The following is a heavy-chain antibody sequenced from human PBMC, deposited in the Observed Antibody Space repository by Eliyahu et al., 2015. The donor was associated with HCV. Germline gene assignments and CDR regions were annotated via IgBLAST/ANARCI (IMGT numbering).Heavy chain of an antibody. CDR1: GFXFSSYA. J-gene: IGHJ6*02. CDR2: ISNDGSNK. CDR3: ARELVVGAYVYYYHGMDV. Sequence: QVQLVESGGGVVQPGXSLXXSCXASGFXFSSYAMHXVRQAPGKGLXWVXLISNDGSNKYYADSVKGRFTISRDNSKNTLYLQMNSLRAEDTAVYYCARELVVGAYVYYYHGMDVWGQGITVTVSS. V-gene: IGHV3-30-3*01. D-gene: IGHD1-26*01.